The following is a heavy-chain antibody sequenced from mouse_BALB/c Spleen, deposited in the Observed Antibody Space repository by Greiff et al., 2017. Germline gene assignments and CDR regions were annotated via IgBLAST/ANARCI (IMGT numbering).Heavy chain of an antibody. CDR1: GFSLTSYG. CDR3: APPPFYDGYGS. Sequence: VQLVESGPGLVAPSQSLSITCTVSGFSLTSYGVHWVRQPPGKGLEWLGVIWAGGSTNYNSALMSRLSISKDNSKSQVFLKMNSLQADDTAIYYCAPPPFYDGYGSWGQGTLVTVSA. V-gene: IGHV2-9*02. D-gene: IGHD2-3*01. J-gene: IGHJ3*01. CDR2: IWAGGST.